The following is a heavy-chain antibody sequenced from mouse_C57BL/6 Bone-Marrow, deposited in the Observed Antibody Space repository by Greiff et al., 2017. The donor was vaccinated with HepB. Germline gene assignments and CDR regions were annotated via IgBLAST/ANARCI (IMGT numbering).Heavy chain of an antibody. CDR2: IRNKANGYTT. V-gene: IGHV7-3*01. J-gene: IGHJ1*03. Sequence: EVMLVESGGGLVQPGGSLSLSCAASGFTFTDYYMSWVRQPPGKALEWLGFIRNKANGYTTEYSASVKGRFTISRDNSQSILYLQMNALRAEDSATYYCERYPPQLRNSSYWYFDVWGTGTTVTVSS. D-gene: IGHD2-4*01. CDR1: GFTFTDYY. CDR3: ERYPPQLRNSSYWYFDV.